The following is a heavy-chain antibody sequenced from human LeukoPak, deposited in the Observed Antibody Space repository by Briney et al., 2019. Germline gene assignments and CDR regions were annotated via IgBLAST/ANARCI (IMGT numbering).Heavy chain of an antibody. V-gene: IGHV3-23*01. CDR3: ARTYSTSSTYYNYMDV. J-gene: IGHJ6*03. CDR2: ISGSGVST. D-gene: IGHD6-6*01. Sequence: PGGSLRLSCAASGFTFSSYAMSWVRQAPGRGLEWVSVISGSGVSTFYAESVKGRFTISRDNSKNTLYLQMNSLKTEDTAVYYCARTYSTSSTYYNYMDVWGKGTTVTVSS. CDR1: GFTFSSYA.